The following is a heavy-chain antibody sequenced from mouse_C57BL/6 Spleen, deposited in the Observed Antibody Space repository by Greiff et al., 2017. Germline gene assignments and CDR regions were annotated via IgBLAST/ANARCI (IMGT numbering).Heavy chain of an antibody. V-gene: IGHV1-55*01. Sequence: QVQLQQPGAELVKPGASVKMSCKASGYTFTSYWITWVKQRPGQGLEWIGDIYPGSGSTNYNEKFKSKATLTVDTSSSTAYIQLSSLTSGYSAVYYCAEPLCCYDYDSYLDYWGQGTTLTVSS. CDR3: AEPLCCYDYDSYLDY. D-gene: IGHD2-4*01. J-gene: IGHJ2*01. CDR1: GYTFTSYW. CDR2: IYPGSGST.